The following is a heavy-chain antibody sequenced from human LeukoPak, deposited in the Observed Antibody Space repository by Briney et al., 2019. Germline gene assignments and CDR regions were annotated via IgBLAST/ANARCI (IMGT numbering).Heavy chain of an antibody. CDR3: AREPEGYYFDY. V-gene: IGHV4-39*02. Sequence: SETLSLTCTVSDGSISSSSYYWGWIRQPPGKGLEWIGSIYYSGSTYYNPSLKSRVTISVDTSKNQFSLKLSSVTAADTAVYYCAREPEGYYFDYWGQGTLVTVSS. D-gene: IGHD1-14*01. CDR2: IYYSGST. CDR1: DGSISSSSYY. J-gene: IGHJ4*02.